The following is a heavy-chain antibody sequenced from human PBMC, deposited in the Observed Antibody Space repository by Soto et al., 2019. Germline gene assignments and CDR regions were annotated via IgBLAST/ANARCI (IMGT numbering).Heavy chain of an antibody. V-gene: IGHV1-69*08. CDR3: AREPYGDYSGY. J-gene: IGHJ4*02. CDR1: GGTFSSYS. Sequence: QVQLVQSGAEVKKPGSSVKVSCKASGGTFSSYSINWVRQAPGQGLEWMGRITPILGIANSAQKFQGRVTIPADKSTSTAYMELSSLRYEDTAVYYCAREPYGDYSGYWGQGTLVTVSS. CDR2: ITPILGIA. D-gene: IGHD4-17*01.